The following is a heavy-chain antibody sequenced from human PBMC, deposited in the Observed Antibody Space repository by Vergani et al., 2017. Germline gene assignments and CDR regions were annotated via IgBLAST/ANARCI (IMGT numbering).Heavy chain of an antibody. V-gene: IGHV1-3*01. CDR1: GYTFTSYA. Sequence: QVQLVQSGAEVKKPGASVKVSCKASGYTFTSYAMHWVRQAPGQRLEWMGWINAGNGNTKYSQKFQGRVTITRDTSASTAYMELSSLRSEDTAVYYCARETLVGATVFASLSGFDIWGQGTMVTVSS. CDR3: ARETLVGATVFASLSGFDI. J-gene: IGHJ3*02. CDR2: INAGNGNT. D-gene: IGHD1-26*01.